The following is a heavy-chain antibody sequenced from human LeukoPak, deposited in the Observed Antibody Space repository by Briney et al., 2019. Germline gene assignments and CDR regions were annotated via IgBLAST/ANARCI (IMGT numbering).Heavy chain of an antibody. CDR3: ARLDTAILPYFDY. V-gene: IGHV4-59*01. J-gene: IGHJ4*02. CDR2: IYYSGST. D-gene: IGHD5-18*01. CDR1: GGSISSYY. Sequence: SETLSLTCTVSGGSISSYYWSWIRQPPGKGLEWIGYIYYSGSTNYNPSLKSRVTISVDTSKNQFSLKLSSVTAADTAVYYCARLDTAILPYFDYWGQRTLVTVSS.